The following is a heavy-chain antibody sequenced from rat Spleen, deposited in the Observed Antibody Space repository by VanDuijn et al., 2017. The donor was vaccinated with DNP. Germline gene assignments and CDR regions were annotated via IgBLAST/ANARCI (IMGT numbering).Heavy chain of an antibody. Sequence: QVQLQQSGAELAKPGSSVKISCKASGYTFTSYYIGWIKQTTGQGLEYIGYINMGSGGTNYNEKFKGKATLTVDKSSSTALMQLSSLTPDDSAVYYCARWNDGLDYWGQGVMVTVSS. CDR3: ARWNDGLDY. D-gene: IGHD1-12*02. J-gene: IGHJ2*01. CDR1: GYTFTSYY. CDR2: INMGSGGT. V-gene: IGHV1-43*01.